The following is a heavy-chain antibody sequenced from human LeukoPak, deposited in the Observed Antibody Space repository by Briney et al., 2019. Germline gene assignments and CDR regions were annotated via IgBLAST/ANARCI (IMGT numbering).Heavy chain of an antibody. D-gene: IGHD2/OR15-2a*01. V-gene: IGHV4-61*02. CDR1: GGSLSSNSYY. CDR2: IYTSGST. J-gene: IGHJ6*03. Sequence: PSETLSLTCTVSGGSLSSNSYYWSGIRQPAGKGLWWIGRIYTSGSTNYNPSLKSRVTISVDTSKNQFSLKLTSVTAADTAVYYCARDVISGYYYYMDVWGKGTTVTVSS. CDR3: ARDVISGYYYYMDV.